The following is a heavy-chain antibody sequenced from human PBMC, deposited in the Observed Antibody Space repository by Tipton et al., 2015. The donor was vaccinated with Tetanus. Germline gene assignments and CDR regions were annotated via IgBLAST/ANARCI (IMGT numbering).Heavy chain of an antibody. J-gene: IGHJ6*02. CDR1: GFTFSSYA. CDR2: ISGSGGST. Sequence: SLRLSCTASGFTFSSYAMSWVRQAPGKGLEWVSAISGSGGSTYYADSVKGRFTISRDNSKNTLYLQMNSLRAEDTAVYYCAKAPHEANYYFYGIDVWVQGTPVTVSS. CDR3: AKAPHEANYYFYGIDV. V-gene: IGHV3-23*01.